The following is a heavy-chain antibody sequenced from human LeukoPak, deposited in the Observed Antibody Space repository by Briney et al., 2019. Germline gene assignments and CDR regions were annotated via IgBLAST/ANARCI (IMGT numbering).Heavy chain of an antibody. D-gene: IGHD2-15*01. J-gene: IGHJ4*02. V-gene: IGHV3-23*01. CDR3: AKLVGATMTSDY. Sequence: GGSLRLSCAASGFTFSTYVMTWVRQAPGKGLEWVSSISRTGDTPYYADSVKGRFTISRDNSKNTLYLQMNSLRGDDTAIYYCAKLVGATMTSDYWGQGILVTVSS. CDR1: GFTFSTYV. CDR2: ISRTGDTP.